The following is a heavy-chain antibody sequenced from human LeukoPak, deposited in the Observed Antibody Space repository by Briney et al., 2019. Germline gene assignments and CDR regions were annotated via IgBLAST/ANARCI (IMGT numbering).Heavy chain of an antibody. CDR3: ARLSRDRSGYWYFDL. D-gene: IGHD3-22*01. J-gene: IGHJ2*01. V-gene: IGHV4-59*08. CDR1: GGSISSYY. Sequence: SETRSLTCTVSGGSISSYYWSWIRQPPGKGLEWIGYIYYSGSTNYNPSLKSRVTISVDTSKNQFSLKLSSVTAADTAVYYCARLSRDRSGYWYFDLWGRGTLVTVSS. CDR2: IYYSGST.